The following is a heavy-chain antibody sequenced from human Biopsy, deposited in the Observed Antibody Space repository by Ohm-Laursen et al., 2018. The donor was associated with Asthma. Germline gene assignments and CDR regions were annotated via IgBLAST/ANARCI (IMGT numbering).Heavy chain of an antibody. CDR3: ARGGYCTSPTCPWGRHATDV. J-gene: IGHJ6*02. CDR1: GFTFSSYW. D-gene: IGHD2-2*01. CDR2: IKKDGSEK. V-gene: IGHV3-7*01. Sequence: SLRLSCTASGFTFSSYWMSWVRQAPGKGLEWVANIKKDGSEKYYVDSVKGRFTISRDNAKNSLYLHMNSLRAEDTAVYYCARGGYCTSPTCPWGRHATDVWGQGTTVTVSS.